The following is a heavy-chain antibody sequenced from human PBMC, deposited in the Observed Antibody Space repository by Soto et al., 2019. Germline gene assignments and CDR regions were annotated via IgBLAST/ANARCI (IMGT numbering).Heavy chain of an antibody. J-gene: IGHJ6*02. CDR3: ARYCSSTSCYTGGPYYYDMDV. D-gene: IGHD2-2*02. Sequence: GASVKVSCKASGYTFTSYAMHWVRQAPGQRLEWMGWINAGNGNTKYSQKFQGRVTITRDTSASTAYMELSSLRSEDTAVYYCARYCSSTSCYTGGPYYYDMDVWGQGTTVTISS. CDR2: INAGNGNT. V-gene: IGHV1-3*01. CDR1: GYTFTSYA.